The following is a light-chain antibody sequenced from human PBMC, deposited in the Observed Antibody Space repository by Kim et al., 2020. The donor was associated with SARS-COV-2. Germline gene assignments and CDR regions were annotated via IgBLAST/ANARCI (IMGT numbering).Light chain of an antibody. CDR1: GRDVGGYDY. J-gene: IGLJ1*01. V-gene: IGLV2-8*01. Sequence: PGQTIAITCTGSGRDVGGYDYGYWYQPGPAKAPMIKIDKVSKRGSGVRFRFSSSGSGDTASMTGSEAEAEDESEYYCNTCGGVKYVFGSGTKVTVL. CDR2: KVS. CDR3: NTCGGVKYV.